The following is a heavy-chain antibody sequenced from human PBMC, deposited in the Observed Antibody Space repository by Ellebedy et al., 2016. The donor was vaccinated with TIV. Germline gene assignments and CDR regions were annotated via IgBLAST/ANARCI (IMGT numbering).Heavy chain of an antibody. V-gene: IGHV1-69*13. Sequence: SVKVSCXASGGTFSSYAISWVRQAPGQGLEWMGGIIPIFGTANYAQKFQGRVTITADESTSTAYMELSSLRSEDTAVYYCATASFGGVPPLLLQPLYWFDPWGQGTLVTVSS. D-gene: IGHD3-22*01. CDR3: ATASFGGVPPLLLQPLYWFDP. CDR2: IIPIFGTA. J-gene: IGHJ5*02. CDR1: GGTFSSYA.